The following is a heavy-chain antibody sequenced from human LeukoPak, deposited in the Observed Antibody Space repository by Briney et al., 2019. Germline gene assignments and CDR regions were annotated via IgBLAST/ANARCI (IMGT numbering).Heavy chain of an antibody. J-gene: IGHJ4*02. CDR2: ISNSGGNT. CDR3: AKDLCGDYDFDY. CDR1: GFTFSSHA. Sequence: GGSLRPSWAASGFTFSSHAMNWVRQAPGKGLEWVSGISNSGGNTYYADSVKGRFTISRDNSKNTLYLQMNSLRAEDTAVYYCAKDLCGDYDFDYWGQGTLVTVSS. V-gene: IGHV3-23*01. D-gene: IGHD4-17*01.